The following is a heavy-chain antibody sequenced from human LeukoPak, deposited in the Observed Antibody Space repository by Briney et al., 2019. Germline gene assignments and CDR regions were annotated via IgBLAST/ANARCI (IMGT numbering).Heavy chain of an antibody. J-gene: IGHJ4*02. CDR1: GGSFSDYS. Sequence: SETLSLTCAVYGGSFSDYSWNWIRQPPGKGLEWIGEINHSGSANYNPSLKSRVTISVDKSKNQFSLKLSSVTAADTAVYYCARDQGVAAAGTWVYFDYWGQGTLVTVSS. CDR3: ARDQGVAAAGTWVYFDY. V-gene: IGHV4-34*01. D-gene: IGHD6-13*01. CDR2: INHSGSA.